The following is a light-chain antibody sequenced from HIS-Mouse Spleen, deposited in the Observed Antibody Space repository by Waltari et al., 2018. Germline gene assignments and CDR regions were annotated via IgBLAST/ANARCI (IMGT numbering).Light chain of an antibody. Sequence: SYELTQPSSVSVSPGQTARITCSGDVLAKKKYARWFQQKPGQAPVLVMYKDRERPSGIPERLPGSSPGTTVTLTSSGAQGEDEADYYCYSAADNNLVFGGGTKLTVL. V-gene: IGLV3-27*01. CDR1: VLAKKKY. J-gene: IGLJ3*02. CDR3: YSAADNNLV. CDR2: KDR.